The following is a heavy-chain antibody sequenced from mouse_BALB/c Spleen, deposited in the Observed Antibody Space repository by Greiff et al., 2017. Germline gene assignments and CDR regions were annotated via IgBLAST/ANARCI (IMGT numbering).Heavy chain of an antibody. CDR3: AIPGSSDWYFDV. D-gene: IGHD1-1*01. Sequence: VQLKESGPSLVKPSQTLSLTCSVTGDSITSGYWNWIRKFPGNKLEYMGYISYSGSTYYNPSLKSRISITRDTSKNQYYLQLNSVTTEDTATYYCAIPGSSDWYFDVWGAGTTVTVSS. J-gene: IGHJ1*01. V-gene: IGHV3-8*02. CDR1: GDSITSGY. CDR2: ISYSGST.